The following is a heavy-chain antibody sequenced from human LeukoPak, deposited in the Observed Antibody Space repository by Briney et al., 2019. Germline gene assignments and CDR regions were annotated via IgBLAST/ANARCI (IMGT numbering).Heavy chain of an antibody. V-gene: IGHV4-38-2*02. CDR1: NYSISSGYY. Sequence: SETLSLTCSVSNYSISSGYYWGWIRQPPGKGLEWIGNIYHSGSTYYNPSLKSRLTISVDTSKNQFSLRLSSVTAADTAVYYCARVRIGWFDPWGQGTLVTVSS. J-gene: IGHJ5*02. CDR3: ARVRIGWFDP. D-gene: IGHD2-15*01. CDR2: IYHSGST.